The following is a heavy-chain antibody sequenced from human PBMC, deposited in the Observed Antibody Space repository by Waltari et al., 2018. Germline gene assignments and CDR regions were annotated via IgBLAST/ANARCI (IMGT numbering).Heavy chain of an antibody. CDR2: INLNTGNP. Sequence: QVQLVQSGAEVKKPGASVKVSCKASGYTFTGYYMHWVRQAPGQGLEWMGRINLNTGNPHYEQTFQGRVTMTRDTSNSTAYMDLGRLGSDDTAVYYCARHEPAAGEVLDYWGQGTLVTVSS. CDR3: ARHEPAAGEVLDY. D-gene: IGHD6-13*01. J-gene: IGHJ4*02. V-gene: IGHV1-2*06. CDR1: GYTFTGYY.